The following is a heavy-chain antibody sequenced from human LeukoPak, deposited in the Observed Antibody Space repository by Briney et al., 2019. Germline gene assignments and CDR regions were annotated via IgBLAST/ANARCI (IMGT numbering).Heavy chain of an antibody. CDR3: ARVLLRNGYDAMDV. V-gene: IGHV3-48*03. CDR2: ITSTSTT. J-gene: IGHJ6*02. CDR1: GFSFSTYG. Sequence: GGSLRLSCAASGFSFSTYGINWVRQAPGKGLEWVAYITSTSTTYYADSVKGRFTISRDNAKNSLYLQMNSLKADETAVYYCARVLLRNGYDAMDVWGQGTTVTVSS. D-gene: IGHD3-3*01.